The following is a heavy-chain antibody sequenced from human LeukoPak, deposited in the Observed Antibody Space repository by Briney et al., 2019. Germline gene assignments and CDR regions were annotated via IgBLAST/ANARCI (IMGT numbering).Heavy chain of an antibody. CDR1: GFTLSNYG. CDR2: VSGSGGST. D-gene: IGHD2-2*01. CDR3: AKDGDDIVVVPAATIDY. J-gene: IGHJ4*02. V-gene: IGHV3-23*01. Sequence: GGSLRLSCAASGFTLSNYGMSWVRQAPGKGLEWVSAVSGSGGSTYYADSVKGRFTISRDNSKNTLYLQMNSLRAEDMAVYYCAKDGDDIVVVPAATIDYWGQGTLVTVSS.